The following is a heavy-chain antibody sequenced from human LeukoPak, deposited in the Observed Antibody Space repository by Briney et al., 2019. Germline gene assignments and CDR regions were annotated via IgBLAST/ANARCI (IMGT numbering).Heavy chain of an antibody. CDR3: AHSRRLAGGFWSDSYDAFDI. J-gene: IGHJ3*02. CDR2: SYWSDDK. CDR1: GFSLSTSGVG. Sequence: ESGPTLVHPTPPLTLTCTFSGFSLSTSGVGVGWIRQPPVTALEWLALSYWSDDKRYSPSLRSRLTITKDTSKNQVALRMTNMDPVDTATYYCAHSRRLAGGFWSDSYDAFDIWGQGTMVTVSS. D-gene: IGHD3-3*01. V-gene: IGHV2-5*01.